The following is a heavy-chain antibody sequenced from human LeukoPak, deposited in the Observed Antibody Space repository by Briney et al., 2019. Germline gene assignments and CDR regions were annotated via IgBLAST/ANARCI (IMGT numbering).Heavy chain of an antibody. CDR1: GFTFSSYS. Sequence: GGSLRLSCAASGFTFSSYSMNWVRQAPGKGLEWVSYISSSSSTIYYADSVKGRFTISRDNAKNSLYLQMNSLRAEDTAVYYCARGSGSYLEAFDIWGQGTMVTVSS. CDR3: ARGSGSYLEAFDI. J-gene: IGHJ3*02. D-gene: IGHD1-26*01. CDR2: ISSSSSTI. V-gene: IGHV3-48*01.